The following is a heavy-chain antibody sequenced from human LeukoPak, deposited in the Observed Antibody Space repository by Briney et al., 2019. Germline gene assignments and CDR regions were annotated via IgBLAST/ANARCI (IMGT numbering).Heavy chain of an antibody. CDR3: ARESYDYVWGSYRSNGMDV. V-gene: IGHV3-13*01. Sequence: GGSLRLSCAASGFTFSSYDMHWVRQATGKGLEWVSAIGTAGDTYYPGSVKGRFTISRENAKNSLYLQMNSLRAGDTAVYYCARESYDYVWGSYRSNGMDVWGQGTTVTVSS. J-gene: IGHJ6*02. CDR1: GFTFSSYD. CDR2: IGTAGDT. D-gene: IGHD3-16*02.